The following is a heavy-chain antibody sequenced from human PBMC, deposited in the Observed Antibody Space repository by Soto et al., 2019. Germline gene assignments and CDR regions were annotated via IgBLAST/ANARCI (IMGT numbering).Heavy chain of an antibody. CDR1: GYTFTDYG. CDR2: ISGYNGNT. V-gene: IGHV1-18*01. CDR3: ARATFYYDSSGYYHMYYFDY. D-gene: IGHD3-22*01. Sequence: VSVKVSCKTSGYTFTDYGISWVRQAPGQRLEWMGWISGYNGNTKSAPKLQRRVTMTTDTSTSTAYMELRSLRSEDTAVYYCARATFYYDSSGYYHMYYFDYWGQGTRVTVSS. J-gene: IGHJ4*02.